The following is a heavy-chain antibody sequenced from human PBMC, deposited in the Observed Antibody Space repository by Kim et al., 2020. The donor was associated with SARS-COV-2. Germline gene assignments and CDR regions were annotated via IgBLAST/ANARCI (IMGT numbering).Heavy chain of an antibody. Sequence: LKSRVTISVDTSKNQFSLKLGSVTAADTAVYYCARVNVDIVATIGLGFDYWGQGTLVTVSS. J-gene: IGHJ4*02. V-gene: IGHV4-59*01. CDR3: ARVNVDIVATIGLGFDY. D-gene: IGHD5-12*01.